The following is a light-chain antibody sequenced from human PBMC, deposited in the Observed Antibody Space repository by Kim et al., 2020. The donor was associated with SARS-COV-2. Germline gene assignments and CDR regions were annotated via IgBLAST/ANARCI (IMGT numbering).Light chain of an antibody. J-gene: IGKJ2*03. V-gene: IGKV1-9*01. CDR3: QQLNSYPYS. CDR2: AAS. Sequence: SASVGDRVTITCRASQGIRSYLAWYQLNQGKAPKRLIYAASTLQSGVPSRFSGSGSGTDFTLTISSLQPEDFATYSCQQLNSYPYSFGQGTKLEI. CDR1: QGIRSY.